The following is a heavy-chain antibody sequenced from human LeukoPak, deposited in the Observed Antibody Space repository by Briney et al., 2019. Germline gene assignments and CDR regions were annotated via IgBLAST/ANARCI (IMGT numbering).Heavy chain of an antibody. CDR3: AKDPPFSFGNPGAFDI. D-gene: IGHD3-10*01. CDR2: IYSGGST. V-gene: IGHV3-66*01. CDR1: GFTVSSNY. Sequence: GGSLRLSCAASGFTVSSNYMSWVRQAPGKGLEWVSVIYSGGSTYYADSVKGRFTISRDNSKNTLYLQMNSLRAEDTAVYYCAKDPPFSFGNPGAFDIWGQGTMVTVSS. J-gene: IGHJ3*02.